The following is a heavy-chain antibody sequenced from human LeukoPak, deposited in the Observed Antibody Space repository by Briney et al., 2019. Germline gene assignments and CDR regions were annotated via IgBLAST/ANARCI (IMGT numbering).Heavy chain of an antibody. J-gene: IGHJ6*03. V-gene: IGHV3-7*01. D-gene: IGHD2-2*01. CDR3: AREAYCGGPSCFAVNYMDV. CDR2: IKGDGSET. CDR1: GSGFTFSEFW. Sequence: GGSLRLSCVASGSGFTFSEFWMGWVRQAPGERLEWVANIKGDGSETYYVDSVKGRFTISRDHVKNSVYLQMNSLTADDTSLYRCAREAYCGGPSCFAVNYMDVWGKGTAVTVSS.